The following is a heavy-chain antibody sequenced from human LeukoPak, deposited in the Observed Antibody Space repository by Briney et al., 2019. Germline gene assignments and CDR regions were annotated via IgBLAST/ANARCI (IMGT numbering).Heavy chain of an antibody. Sequence: GGSLRLSCAASGFIFSTYDMNWVRQAPGKGLEGGSLITTGSHYIYYADSVKGRFTISRDNAKSSLFLQMNSLRAEDTAVYYCAAMRACSSTTCNPFDKWGQGTLVTVSS. CDR1: GFIFSTYD. CDR2: ITTGSHYI. V-gene: IGHV3-21*01. CDR3: AAMRACSSTTCNPFDK. D-gene: IGHD2-2*01. J-gene: IGHJ4*02.